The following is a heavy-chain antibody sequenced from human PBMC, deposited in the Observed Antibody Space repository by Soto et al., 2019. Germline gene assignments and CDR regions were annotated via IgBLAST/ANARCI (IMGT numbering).Heavy chain of an antibody. D-gene: IGHD5-12*01. CDR1: GFTFSNAW. Sequence: EVQLVESGGGLVKPGGSLRLSCAASGFTFSNAWMSWVRQAPGKGLEWVGRIKSKTDGGTTDYAAPVKGRFTISRDDSKNTLYLKMNSLKTEDTAVYYCTTVSRSGYSGYVPHWGQGPLVTVSS. J-gene: IGHJ4*02. CDR2: IKSKTDGGTT. V-gene: IGHV3-15*01. CDR3: TTVSRSGYSGYVPH.